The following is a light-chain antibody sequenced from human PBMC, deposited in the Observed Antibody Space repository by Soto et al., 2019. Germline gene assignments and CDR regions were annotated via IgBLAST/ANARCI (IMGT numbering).Light chain of an antibody. J-gene: IGLJ3*02. CDR2: GNS. V-gene: IGLV1-40*01. CDR3: QSYDSSLSGWV. CDR1: SFNIGAGYD. Sequence: QSVLTQPPSVSGAPGQRVTISCTGSSFNIGAGYDVHWYQQLPGTAPKLLIYGNSNRPSRVPDRFSGSKSGTSASLAITGLQAEDEADYYCQSYDSSLSGWVFGGGPKLTVL.